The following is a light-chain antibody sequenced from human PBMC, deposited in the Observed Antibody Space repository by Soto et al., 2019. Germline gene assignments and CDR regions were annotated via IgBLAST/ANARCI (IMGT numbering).Light chain of an antibody. J-gene: IGKJ3*01. CDR2: TAS. Sequence: DIQMTQSPSSLSASVGDRVTITCRASQYITSYLNWYQQKPGKAPRLLIYTASSLQSGVPSRFSGSGSGTDFTLTITDLQPEDYATYYCQQTYSIPFTFGPGAKVDLK. CDR3: QQTYSIPFT. V-gene: IGKV1-39*01. CDR1: QYITSY.